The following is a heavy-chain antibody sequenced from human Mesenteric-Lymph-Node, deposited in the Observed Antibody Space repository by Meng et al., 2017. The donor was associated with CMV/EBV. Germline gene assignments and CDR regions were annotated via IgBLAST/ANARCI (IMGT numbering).Heavy chain of an antibody. Sequence: GESLKISRAASGFIFSNHAMHWVRQGPGKGLEWVAIISYDESYEYYADSLKGRFTISRDNSKNTQYLQMNSLRPEDTAIYYCARRNRDGYNFDYWGQGTLVTVSS. CDR1: GFIFSNHA. CDR2: ISYDESYE. V-gene: IGHV3-30-3*01. J-gene: IGHJ4*02. CDR3: ARRNRDGYNFDY. D-gene: IGHD5-24*01.